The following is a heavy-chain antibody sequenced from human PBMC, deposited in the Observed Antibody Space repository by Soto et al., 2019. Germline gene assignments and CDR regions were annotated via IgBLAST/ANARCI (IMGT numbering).Heavy chain of an antibody. J-gene: IGHJ3*02. CDR3: ASGTVRGVGAFDI. V-gene: IGHV4-31*03. Sequence: QVQLQESGPGLVKPSQTLSLTCTVSGGSISSGGYYWSWIRQHPGKVLEWIGYIYYSGSTYYNPSLNSRVTISVDTSKNQFSLKLRSVTAAYTAVYYCASGTVRGVGAFDIWGQGTMVTVSS. CDR2: IYYSGST. CDR1: GGSISSGGYY. D-gene: IGHD3-10*01.